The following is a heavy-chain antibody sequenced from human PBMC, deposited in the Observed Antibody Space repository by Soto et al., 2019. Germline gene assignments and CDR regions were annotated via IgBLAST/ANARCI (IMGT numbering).Heavy chain of an antibody. CDR2: INSSSSYT. J-gene: IGHJ2*01. CDR1: GFTFSDYY. V-gene: IGHV3-11*05. D-gene: IGHD6-13*01. CDR3: SRIIAAAGGRRYFDL. Sequence: QVQLVESGGGLVKPGGSLRLSCAASGFTFSDYYMSWIRQAPGKGLEWISYINSSSSYTNYADSVKGRFTISRDNAKKATDLKMNSLRAEETAVDYCSRIIAAAGGRRYFDLWGRGTLVTVSS.